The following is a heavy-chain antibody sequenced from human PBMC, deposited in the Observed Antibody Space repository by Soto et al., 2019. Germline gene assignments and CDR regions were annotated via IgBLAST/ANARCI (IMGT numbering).Heavy chain of an antibody. CDR2: ISSSSSYI. CDR1: GFTFSSYS. Sequence: GGSLRLSCAASGFTFSSYSMNWVRQAPGKGLEWVSSISSSSSYIYYADSVKGRFTISRDNAKNSLYLQMNSLRAEDTAVYYCARTNYDILTGYYTLFGHYGMDVWGQGTTVTVSS. CDR3: ARTNYDILTGYYTLFGHYGMDV. J-gene: IGHJ6*02. D-gene: IGHD3-9*01. V-gene: IGHV3-21*01.